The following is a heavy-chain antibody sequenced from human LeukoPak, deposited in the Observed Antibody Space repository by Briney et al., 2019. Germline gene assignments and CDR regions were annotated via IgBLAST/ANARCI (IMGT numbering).Heavy chain of an antibody. CDR3: ARGGNKWELDNWFDP. V-gene: IGHV4-59*08. CDR1: GGSIRSYY. CDR2: MHHSGST. Sequence: SETLSLTCTVSGGSIRSYYWSWIRQPPGKGLEWIGYMHHSGSTKHNPYLKSRVTISVDTSKSQFSLKLSSVTAADTAVYYCARGGNKWELDNWFDPWGQGTLVTVSS. J-gene: IGHJ5*02. D-gene: IGHD1-26*01.